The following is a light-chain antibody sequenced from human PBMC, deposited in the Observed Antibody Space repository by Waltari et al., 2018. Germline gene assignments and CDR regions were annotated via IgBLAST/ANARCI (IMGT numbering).Light chain of an antibody. V-gene: IGKV1-39*01. CDR1: QSISSY. CDR3: QQSYSTLAWT. Sequence: DIQMTQSPSSLSASVGDRVTITCRASQSISSYLNWYQQKPGKAPKLLLYAAYNLESVVPSRFSGSGSGTEFTLTISSLQPEDYATYYCQQSYSTLAWTFGQGTKVEIK. J-gene: IGKJ1*01. CDR2: AAY.